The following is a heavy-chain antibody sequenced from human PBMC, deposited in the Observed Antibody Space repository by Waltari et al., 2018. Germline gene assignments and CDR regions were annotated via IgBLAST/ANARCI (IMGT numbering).Heavy chain of an antibody. J-gene: IGHJ4*02. CDR3: ARGRLLWFRELLSNPYYFDY. V-gene: IGHV4-4*02. Sequence: QVQLQESGPGLVKPSGTLSLTCAVSGGSISSSNWWSWVRQPPGKGLEWIGEIYHSGSTNDNPSLKSRVTISVDKSKNQFSLKLSSVTAADTAVYYCARGRLLWFRELLSNPYYFDYWGQGTLVTVSS. CDR1: GGSISSSNW. CDR2: IYHSGST. D-gene: IGHD3-10*01.